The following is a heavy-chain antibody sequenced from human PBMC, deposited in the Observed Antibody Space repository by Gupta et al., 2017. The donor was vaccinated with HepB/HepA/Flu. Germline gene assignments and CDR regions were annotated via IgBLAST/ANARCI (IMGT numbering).Heavy chain of an antibody. CDR3: AREAYSPNGDWFDP. J-gene: IGHJ5*02. CDR1: GFTFSSYW. CDR2: IKQDGSEK. D-gene: IGHD5-18*01. Sequence: EVQLVESGGGLVQPGGSLRLSCAASGFTFSSYWLSWVRQAPGKGLEWVANIKQDGSEKYYVDSVKGRFTISRDNAKNSLYLQMNSLRAEDTAVYYGAREAYSPNGDWFDPWGQGTLVTVAS. V-gene: IGHV3-7*01.